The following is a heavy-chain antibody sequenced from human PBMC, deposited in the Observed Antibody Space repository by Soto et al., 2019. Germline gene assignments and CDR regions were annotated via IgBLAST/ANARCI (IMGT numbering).Heavy chain of an antibody. J-gene: IGHJ4*02. D-gene: IGHD1-26*01. V-gene: IGHV1-2*02. CDR3: ARDLGGSRDS. Sequence: QVQLVQSGAEVKKPGASVKVSCKASGNTFIGYYIHWVRQAPGQGLEWRGWINPNNDGTTYGEKWQGRVPMTRDTSTSTAYMELSRLRSDDTDVYYCARDLGGSRDSWGQGALVTVSS. CDR1: GNTFIGYY. CDR2: INPNNDGT.